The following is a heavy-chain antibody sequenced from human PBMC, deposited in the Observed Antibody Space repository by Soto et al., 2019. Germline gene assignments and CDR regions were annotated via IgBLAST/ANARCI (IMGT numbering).Heavy chain of an antibody. CDR2: IIPLFGAP. D-gene: IGHD4-4*01. Sequence: QVQLVQSGAEVKKPGSAVNVSCKASGGTFNSYAVSWVRQAPGQGLEWMGGIIPLFGAPRYAQKFQGRVTINADKATSTVYMEVNSLRSEATAVFYCARARSNYAYNYALDVWGQGTTVIVSS. CDR3: ARARSNYAYNYALDV. CDR1: GGTFNSYA. V-gene: IGHV1-69*06. J-gene: IGHJ6*02.